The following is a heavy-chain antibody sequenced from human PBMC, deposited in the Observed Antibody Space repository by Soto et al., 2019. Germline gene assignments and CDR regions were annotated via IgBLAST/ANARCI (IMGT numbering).Heavy chain of an antibody. V-gene: IGHV4-61*01. D-gene: IGHD6-13*01. CDR3: ARKTPAGLYHYYYGMDV. J-gene: IGHJ6*02. CDR2: IYYSGST. CDR1: GGSVSSGSYY. Sequence: SETLSLTCTVSGGSVSSGSYYWSWIRQPPGKGLEWIGYIYYSGSTNYDPSLKSRVTISVDTSKNQFSLKLSSVAAADTAVYYCARKTPAGLYHYYYGMDVWGQGTTVTVYS.